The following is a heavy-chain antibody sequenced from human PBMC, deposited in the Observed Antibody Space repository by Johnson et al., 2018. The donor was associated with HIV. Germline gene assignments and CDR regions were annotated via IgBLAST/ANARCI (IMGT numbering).Heavy chain of an antibody. V-gene: IGHV3-9*01. Sequence: VQLVESGGGLVQPGRSLILSCAASGFTFDDYAMHWVRQAPGKGLEWVSGISWNSGSIGYADSVKGRFTISRDNAKNSLYLQMNNLRVEDTAVYYCARDATPWGGDYVGYAFDLWGQGTVVTVSP. D-gene: IGHD4-17*01. CDR2: ISWNSGSI. CDR1: GFTFDDYA. J-gene: IGHJ3*01. CDR3: ARDATPWGGDYVGYAFDL.